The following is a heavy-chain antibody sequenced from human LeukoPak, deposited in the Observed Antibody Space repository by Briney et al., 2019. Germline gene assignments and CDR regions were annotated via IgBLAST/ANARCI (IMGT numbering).Heavy chain of an antibody. V-gene: IGHV4-59*08. J-gene: IGHJ4*02. D-gene: IGHD5-18*01. CDR3: ARNSYGYPHFDY. CDR2: IYYSGST. Sequence: SETLSLTCTVSGGSISSYYWSWIRQPPGKGLEWIGYIYYSGSTNYNPSLKSRVTISVDTSKSQFSLKLSSVTAADTAVYYCARNSYGYPHFDYWGQGTLVTVSS. CDR1: GGSISSYY.